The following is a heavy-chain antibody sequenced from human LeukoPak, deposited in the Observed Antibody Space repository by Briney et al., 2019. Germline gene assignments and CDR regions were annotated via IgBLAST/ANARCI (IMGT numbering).Heavy chain of an antibody. CDR2: VNHSGRT. Sequence: PSETLSLTCAVYGGSFSDYWWTWIRQSPGKGLEWIGEVNHSGRTNYNPSLKSRVSISVDRSKKQFSLKLTSVTAADTAVYYCAREGLNMVRGVIPKEAWGWFDPWGQGTLVTVSS. CDR3: AREGLNMVRGVIPKEAWGWFDP. V-gene: IGHV4-34*01. CDR1: GGSFSDYW. J-gene: IGHJ5*02. D-gene: IGHD3-10*01.